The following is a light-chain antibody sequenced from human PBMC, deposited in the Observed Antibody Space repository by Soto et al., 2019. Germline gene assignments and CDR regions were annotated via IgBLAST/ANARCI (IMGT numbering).Light chain of an antibody. CDR2: GAS. Sequence: EIELTHSPGTLSLSPGSRPTLRCRASQSVSSSYLAWYQQKHGQAPRVXIYGASSRATGIPDRFSGSGYGTDFTLTISRLEPEDFAVYYCQQYGSSPITFGQGTRLEIK. V-gene: IGKV3-20*01. CDR1: QSVSSSY. J-gene: IGKJ5*01. CDR3: QQYGSSPIT.